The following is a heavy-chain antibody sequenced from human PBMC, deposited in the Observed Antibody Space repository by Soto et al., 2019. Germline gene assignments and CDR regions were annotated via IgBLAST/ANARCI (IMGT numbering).Heavy chain of an antibody. CDR3: AGYNWNYYFDP. J-gene: IGHJ5*02. V-gene: IGHV4-61*01. CDR2: IYHSGST. Sequence: PSETLSLTCTVSGGSVRDGSYYWAWLRQPPGKGLEWIGHIYHSGSTIYNPSLKSRVPISRDTSKSQFPLNLNSMTAADTAVYYCAGYNWNYYFDPWGQGTLVTVSS. CDR1: GGSVRDGSYY. D-gene: IGHD1-7*01.